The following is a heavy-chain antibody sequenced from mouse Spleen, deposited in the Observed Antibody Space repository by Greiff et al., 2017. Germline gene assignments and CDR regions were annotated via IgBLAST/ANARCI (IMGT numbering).Heavy chain of an antibody. D-gene: IGHD2-4*01. CDR3: AIITTGYAMDY. J-gene: IGHJ4*01. CDR2: IHPNSGST. Sequence: VQLQQSGAELVKPGASVKLSCKASGYTFTSYWMHWVKQRPGQGLEWIGMIHPNSGSTNYNEKFKSKATLTVDKSSSTAYMQLSSLTSEDSAVYYCAIITTGYAMDYWGQGTSVTVSS. V-gene: IGHV1-64*01. CDR1: GYTFTSYW.